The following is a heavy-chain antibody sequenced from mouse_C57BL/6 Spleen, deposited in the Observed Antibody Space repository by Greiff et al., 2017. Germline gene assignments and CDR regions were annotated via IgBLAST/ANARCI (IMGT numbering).Heavy chain of an antibody. CDR3: ARSDYYGSSYFDY. D-gene: IGHD1-1*01. CDR2: IYPRSGNT. V-gene: IGHV1-81*01. Sequence: QVQLKESGAELARPGASVKLSCTASGYTFTSYGISWVKQRTGQGLEWIGEIYPRSGNTYYNEKFKGKATLTADKSSSTAYMELRSLTSEDSAVYFCARSDYYGSSYFDYWGQGTTLTVSS. CDR1: GYTFTSYG. J-gene: IGHJ2*01.